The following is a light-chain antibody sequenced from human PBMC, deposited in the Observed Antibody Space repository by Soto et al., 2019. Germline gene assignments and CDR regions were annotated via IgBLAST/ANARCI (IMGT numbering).Light chain of an antibody. CDR3: QQRSNWPPIT. CDR2: DAS. CDR1: QNVRNY. J-gene: IGKJ5*01. Sequence: IVLTQSPATLSLSPGERATLSCRASQNVRNYLAWYQQKPGQAPRLLIYDASNRATGIPARFSGSGSGTNFTLTISSLEPGDFAVYYCQQRSNWPPITFGQGTRLEIK. V-gene: IGKV3-11*01.